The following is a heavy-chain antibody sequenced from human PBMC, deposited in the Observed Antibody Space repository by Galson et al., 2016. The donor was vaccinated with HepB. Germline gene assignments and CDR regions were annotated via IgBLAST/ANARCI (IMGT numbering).Heavy chain of an antibody. V-gene: IGHV3-53*01. Sequence: SLRLSCAASGFTVSSNYMTWVRQAPGQGLEWVAVIYSGGSTYYADSVKGRFIISRDNSKNTLYLQMNSLRAEDTAVYYCARDNNYYYGMDVWGQGTTVTVSS. J-gene: IGHJ6*02. CDR2: IYSGGST. CDR3: ARDNNYYYGMDV. D-gene: IGHD2/OR15-2a*01. CDR1: GFTVSSNY.